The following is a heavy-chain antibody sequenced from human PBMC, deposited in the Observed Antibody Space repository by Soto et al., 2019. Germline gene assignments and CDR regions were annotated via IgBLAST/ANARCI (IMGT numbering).Heavy chain of an antibody. CDR1: GSTFSTYW. V-gene: IGHV5-51*01. J-gene: IGHJ3*01. CDR3: ATPGGRDFNAFDV. D-gene: IGHD2-21*02. Sequence: GESLKISCQSSGSTFSTYWVAWVRQRPGKALEWLGLIYPDDSDTRYNPSFRGQVTISAEKSSSTIFLQWSSPKASDTAIYYCATPGGRDFNAFDVWGQGTMVTVSS. CDR2: IYPDDSDT.